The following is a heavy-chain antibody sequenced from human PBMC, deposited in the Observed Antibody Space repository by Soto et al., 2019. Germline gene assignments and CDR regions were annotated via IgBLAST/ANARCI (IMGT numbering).Heavy chain of an antibody. Sequence: ESGGGVVQPGRSLRLSCAASGFTFSSYAMHWVRQAPGKGLEWVAVISYDGSNKYYADSVKGRFTISRDNSKNTLYLQMNSLRAEDTAVYYCARDLQTEQQLVEAYWGQGTLVTVSS. CDR3: ARDLQTEQQLVEAY. J-gene: IGHJ4*02. CDR1: GFTFSSYA. CDR2: ISYDGSNK. D-gene: IGHD6-13*01. V-gene: IGHV3-30-3*01.